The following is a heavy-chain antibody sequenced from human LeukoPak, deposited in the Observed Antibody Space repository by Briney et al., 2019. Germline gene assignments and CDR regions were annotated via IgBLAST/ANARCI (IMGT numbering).Heavy chain of an antibody. CDR1: GGSISSYY. V-gene: IGHV4-59*01. CDR3: AGGITMVRGVIHWSDP. Sequence: PSETLSLTCTVSGGSISSYYWSWIRQPPGKGLEWIGYIYYSGSTNYNPSLKSRVTISVDTSKNQFSLKLSSVTAADTAVYYSAGGITMVRGVIHWSDPWGQGTLVTVSS. CDR2: IYYSGST. J-gene: IGHJ5*02. D-gene: IGHD3-10*01.